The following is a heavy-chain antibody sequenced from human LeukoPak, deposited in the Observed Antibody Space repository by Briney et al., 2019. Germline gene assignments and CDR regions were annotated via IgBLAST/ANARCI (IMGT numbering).Heavy chain of an antibody. V-gene: IGHV3-53*01. CDR3: ARDNVYYDSSGFKSNTVY. CDR2: IYSGGST. CDR1: GFTVSSNY. D-gene: IGHD3-22*01. Sequence: GGSLRLSCAASGFTVSSNYMSWVRQAPGKGLEWVSVIYSGGSTYYADSVKGRFTISRDNSKNTLYLQMNSLRAEDTAVYYCARDNVYYDSSGFKSNTVYWGQGTLVTVSS. J-gene: IGHJ4*02.